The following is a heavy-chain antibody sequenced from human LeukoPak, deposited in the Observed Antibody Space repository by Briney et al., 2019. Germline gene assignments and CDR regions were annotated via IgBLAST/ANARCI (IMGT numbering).Heavy chain of an antibody. D-gene: IGHD3-10*01. CDR2: IYYSGST. CDR1: GGSITNTKYY. Sequence: PSETLSLTCTVSGGSITNTKYYWGWIRQPPGKGLDWLGTIYYSGSTYYNPSLKSRVTISVHTSRNQFSLKLSSGTAAGTAVYYCGRLNGLPTYYYGSGSYLSYYDYWGQGTLVTVSS. V-gene: IGHV4-39*01. CDR3: GRLNGLPTYYYGSGSYLSYYDY. J-gene: IGHJ4*02.